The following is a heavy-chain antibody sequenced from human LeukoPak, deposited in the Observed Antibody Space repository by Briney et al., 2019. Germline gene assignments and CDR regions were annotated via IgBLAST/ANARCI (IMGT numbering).Heavy chain of an antibody. J-gene: IGHJ4*02. CDR1: GFTFSSYW. CDR3: ARSGSDFDC. D-gene: IGHD1-26*01. Sequence: GGSLRLSCAASGFTFSSYWMSWVRQAPGKGLEWVANIKQDGSEKNYVDSVKGRFTISRDNAKNSQYLQINSLRVEDTAVYYCARSGSDFDCWGQGTLVSVSS. V-gene: IGHV3-7*01. CDR2: IKQDGSEK.